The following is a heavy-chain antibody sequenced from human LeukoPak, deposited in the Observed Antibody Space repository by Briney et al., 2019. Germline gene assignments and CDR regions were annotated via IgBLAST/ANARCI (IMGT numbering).Heavy chain of an antibody. J-gene: IGHJ4*02. Sequence: SETLSLTCAVYGGSFSGYYWSWIRQPPGKGLEWIGEINHSGSTNYNPSLTSRVTISVDTSKNQFSLKLSSVTAADTAVYYCARVPSYCSGGSCYSPAYWGQGTLVTVSS. D-gene: IGHD2-15*01. V-gene: IGHV4-34*01. CDR1: GGSFSGYY. CDR2: INHSGST. CDR3: ARVPSYCSGGSCYSPAY.